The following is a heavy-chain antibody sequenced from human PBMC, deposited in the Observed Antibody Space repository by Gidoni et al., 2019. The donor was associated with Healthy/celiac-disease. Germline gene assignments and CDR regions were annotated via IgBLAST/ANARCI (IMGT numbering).Heavy chain of an antibody. CDR2: IYHSGGT. V-gene: IGHV4-4*02. CDR1: GGSISSSNW. D-gene: IGHD6-19*01. Sequence: QVQLQEYGPGPVKPSATLSLTCAVSGGSISSSNWWSLVRPPPGKGLESIGEIYHSGGTNYNPSLKSRVTISVDKSKNQFSLKLSPVTAADTAVYYCARAQAVAGTVAFDIWGQGTMVTVSS. CDR3: ARAQAVAGTVAFDI. J-gene: IGHJ3*02.